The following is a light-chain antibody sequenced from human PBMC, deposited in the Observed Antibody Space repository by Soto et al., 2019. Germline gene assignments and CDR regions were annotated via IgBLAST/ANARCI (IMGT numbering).Light chain of an antibody. CDR2: AAS. V-gene: IGKV1-39*01. Sequence: DIHMTQSPSSLSASVGDRFTITCRASRSISSCLNWYQQKPGKAPKLLIYAASSLQSGVPSRFSGSGSGTDFTLTISSLQPEDFATYYCQQSYSTPLAFGGGTKVDIK. CDR3: QQSYSTPLA. J-gene: IGKJ4*01. CDR1: RSISSC.